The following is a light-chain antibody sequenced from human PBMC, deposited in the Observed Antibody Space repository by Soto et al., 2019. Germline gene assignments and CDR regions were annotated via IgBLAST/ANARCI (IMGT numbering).Light chain of an antibody. CDR3: SSYTSSSTLV. CDR1: SGDVGGYNY. J-gene: IGLJ1*01. CDR2: EVS. V-gene: IGLV2-14*01. Sequence: QSALTQPASVSGSPGQSITISCTGTSGDVGGYNYVSWYQQHPGKATKLMIYEVSNRPSGVSNRFSGYKSGNTASLTISGLQAEDEADYYCSSYTSSSTLVCGTVTKLTVL.